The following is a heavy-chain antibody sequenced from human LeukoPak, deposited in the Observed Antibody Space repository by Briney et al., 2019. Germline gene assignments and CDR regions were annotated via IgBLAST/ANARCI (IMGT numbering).Heavy chain of an antibody. V-gene: IGHV3-23*01. D-gene: IGHD3-22*01. J-gene: IGHJ4*02. Sequence: PGGSLRLSCAASEFTFRSYAMSWVRQAPGKGLEWVSSISGSGDRTYYADCVKGRFTISRDNSKNTLCLQMNSLRAEDTAVYYCAKDLRYSYDSRDQGTLVTVSS. CDR3: AKDLRYSYDS. CDR2: ISGSGDRT. CDR1: EFTFRSYA.